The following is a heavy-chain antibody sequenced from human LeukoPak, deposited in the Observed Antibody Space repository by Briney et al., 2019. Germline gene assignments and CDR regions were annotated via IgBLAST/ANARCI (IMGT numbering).Heavy chain of an antibody. V-gene: IGHV3-15*01. CDR1: GFSFSNAW. Sequence: GGSLRLPCAASGFSFSNAWMSWVRQAPGQGLEWIGRITKTDGGTTEYAAPVKGRFTLSRDDSKNTVYLQVNSLKIEDTAVYYCTTDWCASGWFCDYWGQGTLVTVSS. CDR2: ITKTDGGTT. J-gene: IGHJ4*02. CDR3: TTDWCASGWFCDY. D-gene: IGHD6-19*01.